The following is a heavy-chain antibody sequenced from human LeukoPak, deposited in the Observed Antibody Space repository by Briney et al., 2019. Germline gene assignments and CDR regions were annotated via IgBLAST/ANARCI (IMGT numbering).Heavy chain of an antibody. Sequence: SVKVSCKASGGTFSSYAISWVRQVPGQGLEWMGGIIPIFGTANYAQKFQGRVTITTDESTSTAYMELSSMRSEDPAVYYWARGDFWSGYYRFSNYYMDVWGKGTTVTVSS. J-gene: IGHJ6*03. CDR3: ARGDFWSGYYRFSNYYMDV. D-gene: IGHD3-3*01. CDR1: GGTFSSYA. V-gene: IGHV1-69*05. CDR2: IIPIFGTA.